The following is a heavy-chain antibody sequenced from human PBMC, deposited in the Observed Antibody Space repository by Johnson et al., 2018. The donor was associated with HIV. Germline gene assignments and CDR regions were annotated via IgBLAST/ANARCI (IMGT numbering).Heavy chain of an antibody. CDR2: IKQDGSEK. CDR3: ARNRYYYDSSGYYPGAFDI. V-gene: IGHV3-7*02. Sequence: QLVESGGGLVQPGGSLRLSCAASGFTFSLYWMTWVRQAPGKGLEWVANIKQDGSEKYYVDSVKGRFTISRDNAKNSLYLQMNSLRAEDTAVYYCARNRYYYDSSGYYPGAFDIWGQGTMVTVSS. D-gene: IGHD3-22*01. CDR1: GFTFSLYW. J-gene: IGHJ3*02.